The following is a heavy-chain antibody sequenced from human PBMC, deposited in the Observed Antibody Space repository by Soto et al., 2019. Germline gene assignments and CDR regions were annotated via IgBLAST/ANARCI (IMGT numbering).Heavy chain of an antibody. CDR2: ISSSGGSR. J-gene: IGHJ5*02. V-gene: IGHV3-23*01. D-gene: IGHD1-1*01. CDR1: GFNFNTFA. Sequence: PWGSLRLSCAASGFNFNTFAISFSRHSPFKGLEWVSHISSSGGSRDYADSVRGRFTISRDNSKNVLFLQMNSLRADDTATYYCAKDPPSPWTANWVDPWGKGTLVTVSS. CDR3: AKDPPSPWTANWVDP.